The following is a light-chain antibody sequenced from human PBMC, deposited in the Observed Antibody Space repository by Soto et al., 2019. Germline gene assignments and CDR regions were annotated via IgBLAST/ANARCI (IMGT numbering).Light chain of an antibody. CDR3: QQSYSTLLIT. CDR2: GTS. V-gene: IGKV1-39*01. J-gene: IGKJ5*01. CDR1: QAINTY. Sequence: DIQMTQSPSFLSASVGDRVTISCRASQAINTYLNWYQQKPGKAPKLLIYGTSDLQNGVPSRFTGGGSGTDFTLTISSLQPEDFATYYCQQSYSTLLITFGQGPRLE.